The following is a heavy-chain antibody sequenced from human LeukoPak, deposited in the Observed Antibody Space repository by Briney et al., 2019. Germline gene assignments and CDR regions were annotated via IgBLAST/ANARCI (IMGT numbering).Heavy chain of an antibody. V-gene: IGHV4-39*01. J-gene: IGHJ4*02. CDR2: IYYSGST. Sequence: SETLSLTCTVSGGSISSSSYYWGWIRQLPGKGLEWIGSIYYSGSTYYNPSLKSRVTISVDTSKNQFPLKLSSVTAADTAVYYCARYCSGGSCYLDYWGQGTLVTVSS. CDR3: ARYCSGGSCYLDY. D-gene: IGHD2-15*01. CDR1: GGSISSSSYY.